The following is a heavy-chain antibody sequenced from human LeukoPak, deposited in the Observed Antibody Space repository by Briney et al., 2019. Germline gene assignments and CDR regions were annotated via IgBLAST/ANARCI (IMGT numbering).Heavy chain of an antibody. Sequence: SETLSLTCAVYGGSFSDYYWTWIRQPPGKGLEWVGEINHGGSTNYNPSLTSRITISVDTSKNHFSLKLSSVPAADTAVYYCAARGYYNCFDPWGQGTLVTVSS. J-gene: IGHJ5*02. D-gene: IGHD1-26*01. CDR2: INHGGST. CDR3: AARGYYNCFDP. CDR1: GGSFSDYY. V-gene: IGHV4-34*01.